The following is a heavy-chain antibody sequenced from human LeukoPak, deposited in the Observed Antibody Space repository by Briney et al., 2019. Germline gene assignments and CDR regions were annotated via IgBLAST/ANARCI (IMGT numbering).Heavy chain of an antibody. J-gene: IGHJ2*01. CDR2: IYPGDSDT. Sequence: GESLKISCKGFEYSFSNYWIGWVRQMPGKGLEWMGIIYPGDSDTRYSPSFQGQATISADKPIDTAYLQWSSLKASDTAMYYCARVLNPYWYFDLWGRGTLVTVSS. V-gene: IGHV5-51*04. CDR1: EYSFSNYW. CDR3: ARVLNPYWYFDL.